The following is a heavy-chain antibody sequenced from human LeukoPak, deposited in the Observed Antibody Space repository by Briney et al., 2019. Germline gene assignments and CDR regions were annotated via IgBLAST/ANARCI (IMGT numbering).Heavy chain of an antibody. Sequence: GGSLRLSCTASGLTFSTSGFNWVRQAPGKGLEWVSSIGPTGSDRYHADSIKGRFTISRDNANNFLYLQMNSLRAEDTAVYYCATETNGRHYDYWGQGTLLTVSS. J-gene: IGHJ4*02. CDR2: IGPTGSDR. CDR1: GLTFSTSG. V-gene: IGHV3-21*06. CDR3: ATETNGRHYDY. D-gene: IGHD1-14*01.